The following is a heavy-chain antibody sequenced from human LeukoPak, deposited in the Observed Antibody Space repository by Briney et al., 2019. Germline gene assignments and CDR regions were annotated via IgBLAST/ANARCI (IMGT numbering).Heavy chain of an antibody. CDR2: INHSGST. CDR3: AREPYYYDSRGIDY. CDR1: GGSFSGYY. V-gene: IGHV4-34*01. Sequence: SETLSLTCAVYGGSFSGYYWSWIRQPPGKGLEWIGEINHSGSTNCNPSLKSRVTISIDTSKNQFSLKLSSVTAADTAVYYCAREPYYYDSRGIDYWGQGTLVTVSS. J-gene: IGHJ4*02. D-gene: IGHD3-22*01.